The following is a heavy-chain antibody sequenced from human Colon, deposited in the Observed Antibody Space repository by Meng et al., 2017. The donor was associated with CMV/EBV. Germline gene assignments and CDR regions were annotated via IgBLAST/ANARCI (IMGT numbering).Heavy chain of an antibody. CDR3: ARGKRYGSGSYYNGWFDP. CDR1: FTFSSYW. D-gene: IGHD3-10*01. V-gene: IGHV3-74*01. J-gene: IGHJ5*02. Sequence: FTFSSYWMHWVRQAPGKGLVWVSRIDSDGSSTSYADSVKGRFTISRDNAKNTLYLQMNSLRAEDTAVYYCARGKRYGSGSYYNGWFDPWGQGTLVTVSS. CDR2: IDSDGSST.